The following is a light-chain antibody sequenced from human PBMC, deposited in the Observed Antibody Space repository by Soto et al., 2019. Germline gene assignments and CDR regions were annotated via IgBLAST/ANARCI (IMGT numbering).Light chain of an antibody. CDR2: EDN. CDR1: SSDVGGYKY. Sequence: QSALTQPPSASGSPGQSVTISCTGTSSDVGGYKYVSWYQQHPGKAPKLMIFEDNKRPSGVPDRFSCSKSGNAASLTVAGHHADDEADYYCSSYAGINNLGVFGTGTKVTVL. J-gene: IGLJ1*01. CDR3: SSYAGINNLGV. V-gene: IGLV2-8*01.